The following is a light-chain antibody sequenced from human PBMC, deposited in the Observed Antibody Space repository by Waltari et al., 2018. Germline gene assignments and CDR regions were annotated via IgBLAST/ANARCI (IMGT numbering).Light chain of an antibody. V-gene: IGKV3-15*01. CDR1: ESVMNN. Sequence: DMVMSPSPATLSVSPAERATLSCRASESVMNNLAWYQQKHVQAPRLLIDDASTRATGIPARFSGSGSGTEFSLTINSMQSEDFALYYCQQYRNWPLTFGGGTKVEIK. J-gene: IGKJ4*01. CDR2: DAS. CDR3: QQYRNWPLT.